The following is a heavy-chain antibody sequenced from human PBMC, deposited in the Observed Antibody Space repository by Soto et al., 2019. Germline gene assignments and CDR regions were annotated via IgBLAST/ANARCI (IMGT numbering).Heavy chain of an antibody. D-gene: IGHD1-7*01. Sequence: ASVKVSCKASGYTFTSYYMHWVRQAPGQGLEWMGIINPSGGSTSYAQKFQGRATMTRDTSISTAYMELSRLRSDDTAVYYCARDAFITGTTSYNWFDPWGQGTLVTVSS. CDR2: INPSGGST. CDR3: ARDAFITGTTSYNWFDP. J-gene: IGHJ5*02. CDR1: GYTFTSYY. V-gene: IGHV1-46*01.